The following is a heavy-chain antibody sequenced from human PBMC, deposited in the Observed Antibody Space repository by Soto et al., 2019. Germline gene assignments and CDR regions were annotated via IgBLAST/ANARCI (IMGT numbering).Heavy chain of an antibody. D-gene: IGHD3-22*01. J-gene: IGHJ6*02. CDR3: ARGSDSSGYYGGDYYYYGMDV. CDR2: INHSGST. CDR1: GGSFSGYY. V-gene: IGHV4-34*01. Sequence: NPSETLSLTCAVYGGSFSGYYWSWIRQPPGKGLEWIGEINHSGSTNYNPSLKSRVTISVDTSKNQFSLKLSSVTAADTAVYYCARGSDSSGYYGGDYYYYGMDVWGQGTTVTVSS.